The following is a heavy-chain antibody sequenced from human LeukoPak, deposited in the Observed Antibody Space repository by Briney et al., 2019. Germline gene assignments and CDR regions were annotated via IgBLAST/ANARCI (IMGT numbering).Heavy chain of an antibody. CDR1: GFTFSTYG. D-gene: IGHD6-19*01. J-gene: IGHJ4*02. CDR3: AKSSSGWYGGFDY. V-gene: IGHV3-30*18. Sequence: GGSLRLSCAASGFTFSTYGMHWVRQAPGKGLEWVAVLSYDGSEKYYADSVKGRCTISRDNSKNTLYLQMNSLRAEDTAVYYRAKSSSGWYGGFDYWGQGTLVTVSS. CDR2: LSYDGSEK.